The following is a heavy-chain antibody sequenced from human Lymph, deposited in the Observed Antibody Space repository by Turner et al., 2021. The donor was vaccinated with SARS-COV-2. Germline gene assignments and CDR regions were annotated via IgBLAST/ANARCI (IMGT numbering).Heavy chain of an antibody. CDR2: ISGSGGST. Sequence: EVQLLGSGGGWVQPGGSLSPSCAASVFTFSSYAMSWVRQARGKGLEWISAISGSGGSTYYADAVKGRSTIYRNNSKNTLKLKMNSLRAEEKDGKKGAKEGDTAMVNFDYWGQGTLVTVSS. J-gene: IGHJ4*02. V-gene: IGHV3-23*01. CDR3: AKEGDTAMVNFDY. D-gene: IGHD5-18*01. CDR1: VFTFSSYA.